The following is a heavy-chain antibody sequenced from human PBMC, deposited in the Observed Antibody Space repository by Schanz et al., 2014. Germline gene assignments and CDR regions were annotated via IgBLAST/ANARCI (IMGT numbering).Heavy chain of an antibody. D-gene: IGHD6-19*01. CDR3: AIIGVMVAVAGTRADY. V-gene: IGHV3-30*14. CDR2: ISYDGSNK. CDR1: GFTLSSYA. Sequence: QVQLVESGGGVVQPGRSLRLSCAAYGFTLSSYAMHWVRQAPGKGLEWVAVISYDGSNKYYADSVKGRFTVSRDSGQNSLYLQMNRLRAEDTALYYCAIIGVMVAVAGTRADYWGQGTLVTVSS. J-gene: IGHJ4*02.